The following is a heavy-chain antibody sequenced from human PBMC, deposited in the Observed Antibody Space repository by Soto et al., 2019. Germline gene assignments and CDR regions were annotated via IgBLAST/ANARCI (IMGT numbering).Heavy chain of an antibody. D-gene: IGHD3-3*01. CDR1: GFTFSSYS. J-gene: IGHJ6*03. V-gene: IGHV3-48*01. CDR2: ISSSSTI. CDR3: AREDFWSGYSGYYMDV. Sequence: GGSLRLSCAASGFTFSSYSMNWVRQAPGKGLEWVSYISSSSTIYYADSVKGRFTISRDNAKNSLYLQMNSLRAEDTAVYYCAREDFWSGYSGYYMDVWGKGTTVTVSS.